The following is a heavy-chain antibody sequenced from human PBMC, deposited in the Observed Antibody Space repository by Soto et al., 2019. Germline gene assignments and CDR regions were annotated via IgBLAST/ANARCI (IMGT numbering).Heavy chain of an antibody. D-gene: IGHD3-9*01. CDR3: ARDRYNYDILTGYYTPQRRLFDP. CDR1: GYTFTSYG. CDR2: ISAYDGNT. J-gene: IGHJ5*02. V-gene: IGHV1-18*01. Sequence: QVQLVQSGAEVKKPGASVKVSCKASGYTFTSYGISWLRQAPGQGLEWMGWISAYDGNTNYAQKLQGRVTMTTDTSTSTAYMELRSLTSDDTAVYYCARDRYNYDILTGYYTPQRRLFDPWGQGTLVTVSS.